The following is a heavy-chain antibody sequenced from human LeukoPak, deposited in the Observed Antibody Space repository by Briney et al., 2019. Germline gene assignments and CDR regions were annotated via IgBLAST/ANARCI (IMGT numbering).Heavy chain of an antibody. CDR1: GFTFSSYG. D-gene: IGHD6-13*01. CDR2: IRYDGNNK. V-gene: IGHV3-30*02. Sequence: PGGSLRLSCVTSGFTFSSYGMHWVRQAPGKGLEWVAFIRYDGNNKYYADSVKGRFTISGDNSKNTLYLQMNSLRAEDTAVYYCAKKIRPSGIAATGTDYWGQGTLVTVSS. J-gene: IGHJ4*02. CDR3: AKKIRPSGIAATGTDY.